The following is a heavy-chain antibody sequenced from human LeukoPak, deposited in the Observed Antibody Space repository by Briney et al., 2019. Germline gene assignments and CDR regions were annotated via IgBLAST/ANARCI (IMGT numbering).Heavy chain of an antibody. J-gene: IGHJ5*02. V-gene: IGHV4-59*11. CDR2: IYYTGST. CDR3: ARLGGCSSISCYVHWFDP. D-gene: IGHD2-2*01. Sequence: SETLSLTCTVSGGSISGHYWSWIRQPPGKGLEWIGYIYYTGSTNYNPSLKSRVTISVDTSKNQFSLKLSSATAADTAVYYCARLGGCSSISCYVHWFDPWGQGTLVTVSS. CDR1: GGSISGHY.